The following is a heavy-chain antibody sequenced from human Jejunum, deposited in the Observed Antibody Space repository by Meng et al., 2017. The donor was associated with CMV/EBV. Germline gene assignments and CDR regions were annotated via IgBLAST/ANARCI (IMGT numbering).Heavy chain of an antibody. V-gene: IGHV1-18*01. D-gene: IGHD5-24*01. CDR3: ARDLFRDGYNNYFAY. CDR2: ISGYNGNT. J-gene: IGHJ4*02. Sequence: SGYTFTTFGIKWVRQAPGQGIEWMGWISGYNGNTKYAQKVQDRVTMTRDTSTSTVYMDLRSLRSDDTAIYYCARDLFRDGYNNYFAYWGQGTLVTVSS. CDR1: GYTFTTFG.